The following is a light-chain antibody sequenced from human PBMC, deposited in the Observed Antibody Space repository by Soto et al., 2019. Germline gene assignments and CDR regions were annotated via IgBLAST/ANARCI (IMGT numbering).Light chain of an antibody. V-gene: IGKV3-15*01. CDR1: QSVSSN. CDR3: QQYNNWPIT. CDR2: GAS. J-gene: IGKJ5*01. Sequence: EIVMTQSPATLSVSPGERVTLSCRASQSVSSNLAWYQQKPGQSPRLLIYGASTRATGIPARFSGSGSGTEFTLTISSLQSEDFEIYYCQQYNNWPITFGQGTRLEIK.